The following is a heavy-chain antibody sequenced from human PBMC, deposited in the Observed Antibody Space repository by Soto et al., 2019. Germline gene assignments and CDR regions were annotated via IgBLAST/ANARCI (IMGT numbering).Heavy chain of an antibody. CDR3: ARGRGWRDY. V-gene: IGHV1-8*01. Sequence: QVQLVQAGAEVKKPGASVTVSCKASGYTFTNYDINWVRQAPGQGLEWMGWMEPESGNTDYAQKFQGRVTITRNTSISTAYREVSSLSSEDTAVYFRARGRGWRDYWGQGTLVTVSS. J-gene: IGHJ4*02. D-gene: IGHD2-15*01. CDR2: MEPESGNT. CDR1: GYTFTNYD.